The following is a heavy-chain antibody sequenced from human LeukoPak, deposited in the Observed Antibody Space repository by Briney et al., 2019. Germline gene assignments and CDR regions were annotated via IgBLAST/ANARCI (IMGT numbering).Heavy chain of an antibody. D-gene: IGHD1-26*01. CDR3: ATTMGSI. V-gene: IGHV3-15*01. CDR1: GFNFTTVW. J-gene: IGHJ4*02. CDR2: IRSKTDGGTA. Sequence: PGGSLRLSRAASGFNFTTVWMSWVRQAPGKGLEWVGRIRSKTDGGTADYAAVVKGRFTISRDDSQNTLYLQMNSLKTDDTAVYYCATTMGSIWGRGTLVTAS.